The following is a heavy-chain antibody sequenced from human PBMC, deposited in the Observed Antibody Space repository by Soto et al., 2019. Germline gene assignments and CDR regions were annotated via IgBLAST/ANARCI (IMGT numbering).Heavy chain of an antibody. Sequence: EVQLVESGGGLVQPGESLRLSCSASGFTFSDYWMTWVRQAPGKGLEWVANIRKDESKKSYLDSVRGRCTVSSDNDRNSLYLQMDSLMAEDTGLYYGARFVSPGSGPLYPDAFDIWGQGTMVTVSS. D-gene: IGHD3-16*01. CDR1: GFTFSDYW. V-gene: IGHV3-7*05. CDR3: ARFVSPGSGPLYPDAFDI. J-gene: IGHJ3*02. CDR2: IRKDESKK.